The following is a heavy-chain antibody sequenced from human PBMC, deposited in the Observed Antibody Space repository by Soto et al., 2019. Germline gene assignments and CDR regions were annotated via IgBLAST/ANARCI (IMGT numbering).Heavy chain of an antibody. J-gene: IGHJ4*02. Sequence: SGPTLVNPTQTLTLTSTFSGFSLSTSGMCVSCIRQPPGKALEWLALIDWDDDKYYSTSLKTRLTISKDTSKNQVVLTMTNMDPVDTATYYCARISSGSGSDNFDYWGQGTLVTVSS. V-gene: IGHV2-70*01. D-gene: IGHD3-10*01. CDR3: ARISSGSGSDNFDY. CDR2: IDWDDDK. CDR1: GFSLSTSGMC.